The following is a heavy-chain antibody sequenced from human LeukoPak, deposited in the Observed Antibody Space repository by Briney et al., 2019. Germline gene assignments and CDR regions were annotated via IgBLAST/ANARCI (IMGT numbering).Heavy chain of an antibody. CDR2: INWNGGST. Sequence: GGSLRLSCAASGFTFDDYGMSWVRQAPGKGLEWVSGINWNGGSTGYADSVKGRFTISRDNSKNTLYLQMNSLRAEDTAVYYCAKGHHSSGYYSFFDYWGQGTLVTVSS. D-gene: IGHD3-22*01. CDR3: AKGHHSSGYYSFFDY. J-gene: IGHJ4*02. CDR1: GFTFDDYG. V-gene: IGHV3-20*04.